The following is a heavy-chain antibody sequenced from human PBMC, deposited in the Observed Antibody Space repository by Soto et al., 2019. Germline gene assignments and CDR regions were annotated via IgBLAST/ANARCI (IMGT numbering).Heavy chain of an antibody. D-gene: IGHD1-26*01. CDR2: ISAYNGNT. CDR3: ARVSGSPSY. CDR1: GYTFTSYG. V-gene: IGHV1-18*01. Sequence: ASVKVSCKAFGYTFTSYGISWVRQASVQGLEWMGWISAYNGNTKSAQNLQGGVTMTTETCTSTAYMELRSLRSDDTAVYYCARVSGSPSYWGQGTLVTISS. J-gene: IGHJ4*02.